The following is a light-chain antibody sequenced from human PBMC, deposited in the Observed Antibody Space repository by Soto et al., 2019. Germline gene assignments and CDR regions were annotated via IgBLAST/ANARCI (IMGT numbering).Light chain of an antibody. CDR3: YSYAGSYTVV. CDR2: DVS. J-gene: IGLJ2*01. V-gene: IGLV2-11*01. CDR1: SSDVGGYNH. Sequence: QSALTQPRSVSGSPGQSVTISCTGTSSDVGGYNHVSWYQQHPGKDPKLMIYDVSKRPSGVPDRLAGSKSGNTASLNISGLQAEDEADYYCYSYAGSYTVVFGGGTKLTVL.